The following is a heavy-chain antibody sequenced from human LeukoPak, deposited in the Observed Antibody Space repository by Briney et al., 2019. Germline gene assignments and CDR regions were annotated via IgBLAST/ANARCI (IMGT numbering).Heavy chain of an antibody. V-gene: IGHV3-74*03. CDR2: INGDASNT. J-gene: IGHJ4*02. D-gene: IGHD6-19*01. CDR1: GLTFNSYW. CDR3: ARKGAVAGTVDY. Sequence: GGSLRLSCAASGLTFNSYWMHWVRQVAGKGLVWVARINGDASNTTYADSVKGRFTISRDNAKNMLYLQMSSLRAEDTAVYYCARKGAVAGTVDYWGQGTLVTVSS.